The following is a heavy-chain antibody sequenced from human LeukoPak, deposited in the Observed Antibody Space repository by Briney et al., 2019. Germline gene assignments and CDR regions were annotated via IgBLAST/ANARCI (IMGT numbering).Heavy chain of an antibody. CDR3: ARDRGMAAARAWYFDL. J-gene: IGHJ2*01. CDR2: ISSSSSYM. Sequence: GGSLRLSCAASGFTFSSYTMKWVRQAPGKGLEWVSSISSSSSYMFYADSVEGRFTISRDNAKNSLYLQMNSLRTEDTAVYYCARDRGMAAARAWYFDLWGRGTLVTVSS. D-gene: IGHD5-24*01. V-gene: IGHV3-21*01. CDR1: GFTFSSYT.